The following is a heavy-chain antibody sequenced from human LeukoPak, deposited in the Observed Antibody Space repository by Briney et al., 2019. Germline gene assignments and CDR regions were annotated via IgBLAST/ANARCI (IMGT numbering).Heavy chain of an antibody. CDR1: GGSFSGYY. D-gene: IGHD5-12*01. J-gene: IGHJ4*02. CDR3: ALRPYIVATPFDY. V-gene: IGHV4-34*01. CDR2: INHSGST. Sequence: SETLSLTCAVYGGSFSGYYWSWIRQPPGKGLEWIGEINHSGSTNYNPSLKSRVTISVDTSKNQFSLKLSSVTAADTAVYYCALRPYIVATPFDYWGQGTLVTVSP.